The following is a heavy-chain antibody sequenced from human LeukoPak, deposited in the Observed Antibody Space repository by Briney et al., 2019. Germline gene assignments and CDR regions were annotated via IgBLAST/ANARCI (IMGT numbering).Heavy chain of an antibody. CDR3: ARDLVTKEGDWFDP. V-gene: IGHV4-61*02. CDR2: IYTSGST. J-gene: IGHJ5*02. CDR1: GGSISSGSYY. Sequence: SQTLSLTCTVSGGSISSGSYYWSWIRQPAGKGLEWIGRIYTSGSTNYNPSLKSRVTISVDTSKNQFSLKLSSVTAADTAVYYCARDLVTKEGDWFDPWGRGTLVTVSS.